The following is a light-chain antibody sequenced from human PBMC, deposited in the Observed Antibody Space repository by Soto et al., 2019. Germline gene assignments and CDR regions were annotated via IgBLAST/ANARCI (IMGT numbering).Light chain of an antibody. V-gene: IGLV1-51*01. J-gene: IGLJ1*01. CDR1: SSNIGGNS. CDR3: RSWDSSLSAYV. CDR2: DDN. Sequence: QSVLTQPPSVSAAPGQKVTISCSGSSSNIGGNSVSWYQQLPGTAPKLLIYDDNKRPSGIPDRFSGSKSGTSATLGITGFQTGEEADYYCRSWDSSLSAYVFGTGTKVTV.